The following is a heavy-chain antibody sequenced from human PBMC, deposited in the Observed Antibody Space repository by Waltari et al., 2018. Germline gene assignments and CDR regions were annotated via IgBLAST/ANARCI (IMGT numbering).Heavy chain of an antibody. CDR3: ARDYEQLGRGVFDY. Sequence: QVQLQESGPGLVKSSETLSLTCTVSGGSISGQYWSWIRQTPGKGLEWIGNIHSGGTTDYNPALKSRLTISLDTSENQFSLKLSSVTAADTAVYYCARDYEQLGRGVFDYWGQGTLVTVSS. J-gene: IGHJ4*02. CDR1: GGSISGQY. D-gene: IGHD6-6*01. CDR2: IHSGGTT. V-gene: IGHV4-4*09.